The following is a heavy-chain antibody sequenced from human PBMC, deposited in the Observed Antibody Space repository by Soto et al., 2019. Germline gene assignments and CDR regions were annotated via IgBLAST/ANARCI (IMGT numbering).Heavy chain of an antibody. V-gene: IGHV1-69*13. D-gene: IGHD3-22*01. CDR2: IIPIFGTA. CDR3: ARDRYYDSLDAFDI. Sequence: SVKVSCKGSGGSFSSYAISWVRQAPGQGLEWMGGIIPIFGTANYAQKFQGRVTITADESTSTAYMELSSLRSEDTAVYYCARDRYYDSLDAFDIWGKGTMVTVS. CDR1: GGSFSSYA. J-gene: IGHJ3*02.